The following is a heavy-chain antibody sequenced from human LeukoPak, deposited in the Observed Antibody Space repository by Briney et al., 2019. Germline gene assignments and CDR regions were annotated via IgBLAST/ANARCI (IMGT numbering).Heavy chain of an antibody. D-gene: IGHD3-10*01. CDR1: GYTFTSYD. Sequence: GASVKLSFKASGYTFTSYDINWVRQAPGQGLEWMGWMNPNSGNTGYAQKFQGRVPMTRDTSISTAYMELSSLRSEDTAVYYCTRSSVGSGSYILNWGQGTLVTVSS. CDR2: MNPNSGNT. CDR3: TRSSVGSGSYILN. J-gene: IGHJ4*02. V-gene: IGHV1-8*01.